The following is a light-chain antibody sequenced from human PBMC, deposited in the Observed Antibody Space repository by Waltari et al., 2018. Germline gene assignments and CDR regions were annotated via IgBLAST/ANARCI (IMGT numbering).Light chain of an antibody. Sequence: EIVMTQSPLSLPVTPGEPASISCTSSQSLLHRNGYNYVHWYLQKLGQSPQLLISLGSNRASGVPDRFRGSGSDTDLTLRIRGVEAEDLGIYYCVQTLQTPFTFGQGTRLEIK. V-gene: IGKV2-28*01. CDR3: VQTLQTPFT. CDR2: LGS. CDR1: QSLLHRNGYNY. J-gene: IGKJ5*01.